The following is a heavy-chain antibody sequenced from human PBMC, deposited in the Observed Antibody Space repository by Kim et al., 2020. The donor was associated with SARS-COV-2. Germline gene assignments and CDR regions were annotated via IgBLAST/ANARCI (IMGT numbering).Heavy chain of an antibody. J-gene: IGHJ4*02. CDR3: AKDTGSGWTFFDY. CDR2: ISWNSGSI. D-gene: IGHD6-19*01. V-gene: IGHV3-9*01. Sequence: GGSLRLSCAASGFTFDDYAMHWVRQAPGKGLEWVSGISWNSGSIGYADSVKGRFTISRDNAKNSLYLQMNSLRAEDTALYYCAKDTGSGWTFFDYWGQGT. CDR1: GFTFDDYA.